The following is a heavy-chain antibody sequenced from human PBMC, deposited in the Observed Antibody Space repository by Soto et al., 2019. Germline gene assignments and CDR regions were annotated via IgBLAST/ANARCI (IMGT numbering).Heavy chain of an antibody. D-gene: IGHD3-3*01. J-gene: IGHJ5*02. V-gene: IGHV1-18*01. CDR1: GYTFTSYG. Sequence: QVQLVQSGAEVKKPGASVKVSCKASGYTFTSYGISWVRQAPGQGLEWMGWISAYNGNTNYAQKLQGRATMTTDTYTSTAYMELRSLRSDDTAVYYCARDGVLRFLEWKTQNWFDPWGQGTLVTVSS. CDR2: ISAYNGNT. CDR3: ARDGVLRFLEWKTQNWFDP.